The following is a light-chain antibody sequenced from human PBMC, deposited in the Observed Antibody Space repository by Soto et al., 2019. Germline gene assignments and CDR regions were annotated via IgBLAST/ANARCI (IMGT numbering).Light chain of an antibody. CDR1: QSVSSY. CDR2: DAS. V-gene: IGKV3-11*01. CDR3: QQRSNWPRT. J-gene: IGKJ2*01. Sequence: EIVLTQSPATLSLSPGERATLSCRASQSVSSYLAWYQQKPGQAPRLLIYDASNRATGIPARFSGSGSGTDFTITISSLEPEDVAVYYCQQRSNWPRTFGQGTKLEIK.